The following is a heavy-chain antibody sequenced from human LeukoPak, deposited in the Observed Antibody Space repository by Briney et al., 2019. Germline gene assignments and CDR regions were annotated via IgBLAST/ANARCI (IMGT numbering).Heavy chain of an antibody. Sequence: GGSLRLSCAASGFPFSSHWLSWFRQSPGKGLEWVAHINQDGSEKYYVDSVKGRFTISRDNAKNSLYLQMNSLRAEDTAVYYCASVESSSSDYWGQGTLVTVSS. D-gene: IGHD6-13*01. CDR2: INQDGSEK. CDR1: GFPFSSHW. J-gene: IGHJ4*02. V-gene: IGHV3-7*01. CDR3: ASVESSSSDY.